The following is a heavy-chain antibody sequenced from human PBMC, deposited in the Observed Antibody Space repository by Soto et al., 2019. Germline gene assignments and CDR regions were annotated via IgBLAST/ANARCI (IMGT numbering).Heavy chain of an antibody. J-gene: IGHJ6*02. CDR3: TNQAAGKNYYYYGMDV. D-gene: IGHD6-13*01. CDR2: IRSKAYGGTT. Sequence: SLRLSCTASGFTFGDYAMSWFRQAPGKGLEWVGFIRSKAYGGTTEYAASVKGRFTISRDDSKSIAYLQMNSLKTEDTAVYYCTNQAAGKNYYYYGMDVWGQGTTVTVSS. V-gene: IGHV3-49*03. CDR1: GFTFGDYA.